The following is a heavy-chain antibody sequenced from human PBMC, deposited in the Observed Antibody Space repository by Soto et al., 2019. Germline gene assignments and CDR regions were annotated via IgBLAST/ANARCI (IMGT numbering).Heavy chain of an antibody. CDR1: GGSFSGYY. J-gene: IGHJ6*02. Sequence: SETLSLTCAVYGGSFSGYYWSWIRQPPGKGLEWIGEINHSGSTNYNPSLKSRVTISVDTSKNQFSLKLSSVTAADTAVYYCARGPRSWELLQARRLKDGMDVWGQGTTV. CDR2: INHSGST. CDR3: ARGPRSWELLQARRLKDGMDV. V-gene: IGHV4-34*01. D-gene: IGHD1-26*01.